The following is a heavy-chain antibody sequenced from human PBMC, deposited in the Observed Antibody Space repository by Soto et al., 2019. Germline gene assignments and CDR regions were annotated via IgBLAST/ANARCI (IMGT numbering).Heavy chain of an antibody. CDR1: GGSISSSGYY. J-gene: IGHJ4*02. V-gene: IGHV4-39*01. D-gene: IGHD3-10*01. CDR2: IYYSGST. CDR3: ARRSYYGSGSIFDY. Sequence: SEALSVTCTVSGGSISSSGYYWGLIRQPPGKGLEWIGNIYYSGSTNYNPSLKSRVTISVDTSKNQFSLKVSSVTAADTAVYYCARRSYYGSGSIFDYWGQGTLVTVSS.